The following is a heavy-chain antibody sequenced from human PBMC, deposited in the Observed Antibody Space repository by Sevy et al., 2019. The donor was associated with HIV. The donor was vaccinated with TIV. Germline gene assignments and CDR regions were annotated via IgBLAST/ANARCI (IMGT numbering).Heavy chain of an antibody. CDR2: IYYSGST. V-gene: IGHV4-39*01. CDR1: GGSISSSSYY. Sequence: SETLSLTCTVSGGSISSSSYYWGWIRQPPGKGLEWIGSIYYSGSTYYNPSLKSRVTISVDTSKNQFSLKLSSVTAADTVLYYFASFWFSELYAFDIWGQGTMVTVSS. J-gene: IGHJ3*02. CDR3: ASFWFSELYAFDI. D-gene: IGHD3-10*01.